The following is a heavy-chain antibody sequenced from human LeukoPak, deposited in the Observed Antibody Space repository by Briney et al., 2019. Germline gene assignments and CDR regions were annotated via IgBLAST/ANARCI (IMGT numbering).Heavy chain of an antibody. CDR1: GFTFSDYD. V-gene: IGHV3-21*01. CDR3: GRAFPPLRTASAGDL. CDR2: ISGRSSHV. D-gene: IGHD3-16*01. Sequence: GGSLRLSCSASGFTFSDYDMNWFRQAPGKGLEWVSSISGRSSHVYYGDSVKGRFSISRDNAMNSVFLQMNSLGVEDTALYFCGRAFPPLRTASAGDLGGEGTLVTVSS. J-gene: IGHJ4*02.